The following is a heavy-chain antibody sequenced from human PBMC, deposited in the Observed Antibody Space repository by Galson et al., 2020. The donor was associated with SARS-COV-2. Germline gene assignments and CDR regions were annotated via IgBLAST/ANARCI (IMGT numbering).Heavy chain of an antibody. CDR1: WLSLSNSRVG. D-gene: IGHD7-27*01. V-gene: IGHV2-5*02. CDR2: IYWDDDK. CDR3: AVYKLGISLHCYFDL. Sequence: SGPTLVKPTQTLTLTCTFSWLSLSNSRVGVGWLRQPPGKALEWLALIYWDDDKRYSPSLKSRLTLTKDTSKNQVVLTMANMDPVDTATCCWAVYKLGISLHCYFDLWGRGSLVSVSA. J-gene: IGHJ2*01.